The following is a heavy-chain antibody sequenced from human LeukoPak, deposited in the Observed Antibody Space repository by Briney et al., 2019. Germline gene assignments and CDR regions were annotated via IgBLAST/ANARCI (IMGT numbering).Heavy chain of an antibody. CDR3: ARRAYFDSSGYSPTSGYFDL. J-gene: IGHJ2*01. V-gene: IGHV4-4*08. CDR2: NYSNGIT. D-gene: IGHD3-22*01. Sequence: SETLSLTCTVSGGSIFSYYWNWIRQSPGKGLEWIGSNYSNGITNYSPSLRSRGTISIATSKNQFSLRLASVTAADTAIYYCARRAYFDSSGYSPTSGYFDLWGRGTLVTVSS. CDR1: GGSIFSYY.